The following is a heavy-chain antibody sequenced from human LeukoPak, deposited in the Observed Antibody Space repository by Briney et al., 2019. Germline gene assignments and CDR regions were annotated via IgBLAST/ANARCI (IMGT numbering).Heavy chain of an antibody. J-gene: IGHJ4*02. CDR2: INPNSGGT. D-gene: IGHD6-13*01. V-gene: IGHV1-2*02. CDR1: GYTFTSYD. CDR3: ARVQMPPGIAAAG. Sequence: ASVKVSCKASGYTFTSYDVNWVRQATGQGLEWMGWINPNSGGTNYAQKFQGRVTMTRDTSISTAYMELSRLRSDDTAVYYCARVQMPPGIAAAGWGQGTLVTVSS.